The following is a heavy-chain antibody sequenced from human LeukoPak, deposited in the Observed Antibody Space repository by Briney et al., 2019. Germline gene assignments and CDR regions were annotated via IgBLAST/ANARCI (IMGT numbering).Heavy chain of an antibody. J-gene: IGHJ4*02. CDR2: ISGSGGRS. D-gene: IGHD4-23*01. V-gene: IGHV3-23*01. Sequence: GGSLRLSCAGSGFTFSSYAMSWVRQAPGKGLEWVSGISGSGGRSYYADSVKARFTISRDNSKNTLYLQMNSLRAEDTAVYYCAKYGDYGGIGNYFDYRGQGTLVTVSS. CDR1: GFTFSSYA. CDR3: AKYGDYGGIGNYFDY.